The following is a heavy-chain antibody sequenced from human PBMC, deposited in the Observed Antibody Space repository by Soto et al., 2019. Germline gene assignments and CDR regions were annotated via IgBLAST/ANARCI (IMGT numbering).Heavy chain of an antibody. J-gene: IGHJ4*02. CDR3: AREGVYCTNGVCPYVY. Sequence: SVKVSCKASGGTFSSYTLSWVRQAPGQGLEWMGRIIPIIGIANYAQTFLGRVTIIADKLTSTAYMELSSLRSEDTAMYYCAREGVYCTNGVCPYVYWGQGTLVTV. V-gene: IGHV1-69*04. CDR2: IIPIIGIA. D-gene: IGHD2-8*01. CDR1: GGTFSSYT.